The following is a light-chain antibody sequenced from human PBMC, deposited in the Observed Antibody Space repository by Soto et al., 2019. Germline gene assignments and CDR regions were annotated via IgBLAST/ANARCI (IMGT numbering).Light chain of an antibody. J-gene: IGKJ1*01. CDR3: KQYNNWPPWT. CDR2: GAS. V-gene: IGKV3-15*01. CDR1: QSVSSN. Sequence: EIVMTQSPATLCVSREERATLSCRASQSVSSNLAWYQQKPGQAPRLLIYGASTRATGIPARFSGSGSGTEFTLTISSLQSEDFAVHYCKQYNNWPPWTFGQGTKVEIK.